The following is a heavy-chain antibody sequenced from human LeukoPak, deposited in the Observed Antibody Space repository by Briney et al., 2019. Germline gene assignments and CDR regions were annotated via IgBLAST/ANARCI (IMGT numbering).Heavy chain of an antibody. Sequence: GGSLRLSCAASGFTVSSNYMSWVRQAPGKGLEWVSVIYSCGSTYYADSVKGRFTISRDNSKNTLYLQMNSLRAEDTAVYYCARDRGLRFLEWLCPPSDAWYMDVWGKGTTVTVSS. CDR1: GFTVSSNY. J-gene: IGHJ6*03. CDR3: ARDRGLRFLEWLCPPSDAWYMDV. D-gene: IGHD3-3*01. CDR2: IYSCGST. V-gene: IGHV3-66*01.